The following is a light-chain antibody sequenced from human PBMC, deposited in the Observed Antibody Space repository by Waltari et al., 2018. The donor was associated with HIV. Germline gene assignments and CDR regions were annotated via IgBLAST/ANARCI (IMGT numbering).Light chain of an antibody. CDR1: SSNTGAGYD. V-gene: IGLV1-40*01. CDR3: QSYDSSLSGSRV. J-gene: IGLJ3*02. Sequence: HSVLTQPPSVSGALGQRVTISCTGSSSNTGAGYDVHWYQQLPRTAPKLLIYKNNLRPSGVPDRFSGSKSGTAASLAITVLQAEDEADYHCQSYDSSLSGSRVFGGGTKLTVL. CDR2: KNN.